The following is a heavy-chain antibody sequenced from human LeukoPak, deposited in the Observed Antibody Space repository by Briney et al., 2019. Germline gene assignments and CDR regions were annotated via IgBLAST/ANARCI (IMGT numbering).Heavy chain of an antibody. Sequence: PGGSLRLSCAASGFTFSSYWMHWVRQAPGKGLEWVSGISWNSGSIGYADSVKGRFTISRDNAKNSLYLQMNSLRAEDMALYYCARGYSYGDFDYWGQGTLVTVSS. D-gene: IGHD5-18*01. J-gene: IGHJ4*02. CDR3: ARGYSYGDFDY. V-gene: IGHV3-9*03. CDR1: GFTFSSYW. CDR2: ISWNSGSI.